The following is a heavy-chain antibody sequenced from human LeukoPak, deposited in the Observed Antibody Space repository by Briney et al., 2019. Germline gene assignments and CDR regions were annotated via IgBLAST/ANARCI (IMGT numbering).Heavy chain of an antibody. Sequence: SETLSLTCTVSGGSISSSSYYWGWIRQPPGKGLEWIGSIYYSGSTYYNPSLKSRVTISVDTSKNQFSLKLSSVTAADTAVYYCARDRPIAAAGLDYWGQGTLATVSS. J-gene: IGHJ4*02. D-gene: IGHD6-13*01. CDR1: GGSISSSSYY. V-gene: IGHV4-39*07. CDR2: IYYSGST. CDR3: ARDRPIAAAGLDY.